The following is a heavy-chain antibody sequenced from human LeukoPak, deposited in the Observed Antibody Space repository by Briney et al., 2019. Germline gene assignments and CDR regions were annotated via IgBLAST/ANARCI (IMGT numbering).Heavy chain of an antibody. D-gene: IGHD6-13*01. CDR3: ARERLGAANWFDP. CDR1: GYTFTGYY. J-gene: IGHJ5*02. V-gene: IGHV1-2*04. CDR2: INPNSGGT. Sequence: ASVKVSCKASGYTFTGYYMHWVRQAPGQGLEWMGWINPNSGGTNYAQKFQGWVTMTRDTSISTAYMELSRLRSDDTAVYYCARERLGAANWFDPWGQGTLVTVSS.